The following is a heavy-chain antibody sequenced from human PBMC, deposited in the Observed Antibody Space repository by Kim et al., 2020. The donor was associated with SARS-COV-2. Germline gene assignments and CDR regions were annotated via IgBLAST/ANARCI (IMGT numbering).Heavy chain of an antibody. D-gene: IGHD3-22*01. Sequence: NPSLTSRVTISVDTSKNQFSLKLSSVTAADTAVYYCARHYYDSSGSPFDYWGQGTLVTVSS. V-gene: IGHV4-39*01. CDR3: ARHYYDSSGSPFDY. J-gene: IGHJ4*02.